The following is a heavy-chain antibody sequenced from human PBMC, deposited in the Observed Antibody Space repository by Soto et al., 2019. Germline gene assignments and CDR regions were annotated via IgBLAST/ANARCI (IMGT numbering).Heavy chain of an antibody. V-gene: IGHV3-23*04. CDR2: ISASGDST. D-gene: IGHD3-16*01. CDR1: GFTFNNYA. CDR3: AKGVGGGHYYGVDV. Sequence: EVQLVESGGGLVKPGGSLRLSCAASGFTFNNYAMSWVRQAPGKGLEWVSGISASGDSTYYADSVKGRFTISRDNPKNTLFVQMNSLRAEDTALYYCAKGVGGGHYYGVDVWGQGTTVTVSS. J-gene: IGHJ6*02.